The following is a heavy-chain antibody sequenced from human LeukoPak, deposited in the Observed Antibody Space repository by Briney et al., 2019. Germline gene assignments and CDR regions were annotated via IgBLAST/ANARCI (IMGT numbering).Heavy chain of an antibody. J-gene: IGHJ6*03. V-gene: IGHV1-2*02. CDR1: GYTFTGYY. Sequence: ASVKASCKASGYTFTGYYMHWVRQAPGQGLEWMGWINPNSGGTNYAQKFQGRVTMTRDTSISTAYMELSRLRSDDTAVYYCARDSGYDFYYYYMDVWGKGTTVTVSS. D-gene: IGHD5-12*01. CDR3: ARDSGYDFYYYYMDV. CDR2: INPNSGGT.